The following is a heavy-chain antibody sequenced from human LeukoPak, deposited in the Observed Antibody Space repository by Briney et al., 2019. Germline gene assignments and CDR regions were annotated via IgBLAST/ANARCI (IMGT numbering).Heavy chain of an antibody. CDR2: ISGSGGST. CDR1: GFTLTSDA. CDR3: ANRGPGVGATVAPGDY. Sequence: GCLRLSCAPSGFTLTSDAMRWVRQAPGERLEWVSAISGSGGSTYYADSVKGGFTISTDNSKTTLYLRMTSLRAQDTPGYNFANRGPGVGATVAPGDYWGEGTLVTVSS. J-gene: IGHJ4*02. D-gene: IGHD1-26*01. V-gene: IGHV3-23*01.